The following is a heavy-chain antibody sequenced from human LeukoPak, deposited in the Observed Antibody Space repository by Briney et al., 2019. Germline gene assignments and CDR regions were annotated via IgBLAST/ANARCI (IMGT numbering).Heavy chain of an antibody. CDR1: GGTFSSYV. J-gene: IGHJ5*02. D-gene: IGHD3-22*01. V-gene: IGHV1-69*06. CDR3: ATKYYHDTGDYFGPEFDP. CDR2: IIPMFGEA. Sequence: SVKVSCRASGGTFSSYVFNWVRQAPEQGLEWMGGIIPMFGEAYYAQSFQGRVTVSADKSTSTVYMELRSLRSEDTAVYYCATKYYHDTGDYFGPEFDPWGQGTLVTVSS.